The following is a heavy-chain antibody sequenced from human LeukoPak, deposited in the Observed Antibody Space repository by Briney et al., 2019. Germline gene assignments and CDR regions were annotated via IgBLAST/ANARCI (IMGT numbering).Heavy chain of an antibody. J-gene: IGHJ6*03. Sequence: ASVKVSCKASGYTFTSYDINWVRQATGQGLEWMGWMNPNSGNTGYAQKFQGRVTMTRNTSISTAYMELSSLRSEDTAVYYCARTPRGGLSGWYLYYYYKDVWGKGTTVTISS. CDR3: ARTPRGGLSGWYLYYYYKDV. CDR2: MNPNSGNT. D-gene: IGHD6-19*01. CDR1: GYTFTSYD. V-gene: IGHV1-8*01.